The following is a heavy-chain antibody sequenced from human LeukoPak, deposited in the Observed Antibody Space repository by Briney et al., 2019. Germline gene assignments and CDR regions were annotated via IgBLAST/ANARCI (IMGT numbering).Heavy chain of an antibody. J-gene: IGHJ3*02. CDR2: ISGSGAGK. D-gene: IGHD4-17*01. CDR3: AKAAYGDYAGAFDI. CDR1: GFTFSTYA. V-gene: IGHV3-23*01. Sequence: GGSLRLSSAASGFTFSTYAMTWVRQAPGKGLEWVSSISGSGAGKFYAAPVKGRFTTSRDNSKNTLYVQMNSLRAEDTAVYYCAKAAYGDYAGAFDIWGQGTMVIVSS.